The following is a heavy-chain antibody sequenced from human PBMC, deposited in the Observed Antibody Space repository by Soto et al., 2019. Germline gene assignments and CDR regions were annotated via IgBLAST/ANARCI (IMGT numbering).Heavy chain of an antibody. Sequence: SETLSLTCAVSGGSISSSNWWSWVRQPPGKGLEWIGEIYHSGSTNYNPSLKGRVTISVDKSKNQFSLKLSSVTAADTAVYYCARDRGVDYYGSGSYYNRGDAFDIWGKGTMVTVSS. CDR2: IYHSGST. J-gene: IGHJ3*02. CDR1: GGSISSSNW. D-gene: IGHD3-10*01. V-gene: IGHV4-4*02. CDR3: ARDRGVDYYGSGSYYNRGDAFDI.